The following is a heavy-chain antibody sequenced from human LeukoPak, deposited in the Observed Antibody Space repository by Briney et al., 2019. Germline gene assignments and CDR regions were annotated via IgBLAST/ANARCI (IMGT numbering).Heavy chain of an antibody. V-gene: IGHV4-4*07. CDR1: GGSISSYY. D-gene: IGHD3-22*01. Sequence: SETLSLTCTVSGGSISSYYWSWIRQPAGKGLEWIGRIYTSGSTNYNPSLKSRVTMSVDTSKNQFSLKLSSVTAADTAVYYCAREEQRSDYYDSSGYYATDYWGQGTLVTVSS. CDR2: IYTSGST. J-gene: IGHJ4*02. CDR3: AREEQRSDYYDSSGYYATDY.